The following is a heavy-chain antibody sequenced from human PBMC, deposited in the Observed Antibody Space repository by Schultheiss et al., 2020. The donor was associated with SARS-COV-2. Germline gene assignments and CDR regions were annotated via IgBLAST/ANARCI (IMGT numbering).Heavy chain of an antibody. CDR3: ARLYCSSTSCYEDY. CDR1: GGSISSYY. Sequence: SQTLSLTCTVSGGSISSYYWSWIRQPPGKGLEWIGYIYYSGSTNYNPSLKSRVTISVDTSKNQFSPKLSSVTAADTAVYYCARLYCSSTSCYEDYWGQGTLVTVSS. J-gene: IGHJ4*02. CDR2: IYYSGST. V-gene: IGHV4-59*08. D-gene: IGHD2-2*01.